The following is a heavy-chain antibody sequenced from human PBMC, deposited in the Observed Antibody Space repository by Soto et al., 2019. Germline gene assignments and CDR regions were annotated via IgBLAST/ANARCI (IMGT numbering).Heavy chain of an antibody. V-gene: IGHV3-74*01. J-gene: IGHJ4*02. CDR3: AGHSSHDSSVAGDY. Sequence: EVQLVESGGGLVQPGGSLRLSCAASGFTFSTYWMHWVRQAPGKGLVWVSRINGDGSRTTYADSVKGRLTISRDNAKNTLYLQMNNLRVEDTAVYYCAGHSSHDSSVAGDYWGQGTLVTVS. D-gene: IGHD3-22*01. CDR2: INGDGSRT. CDR1: GFTFSTYW.